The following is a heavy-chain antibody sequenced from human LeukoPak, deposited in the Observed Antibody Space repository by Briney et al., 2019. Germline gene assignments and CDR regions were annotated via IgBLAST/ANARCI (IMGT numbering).Heavy chain of an antibody. V-gene: IGHV1-18*01. J-gene: IGHJ6*02. CDR1: GYTFTSYG. CDR2: ISAYNGNT. CDR3: ARDRAAFYGLRADYYYGMDV. Sequence: ASVKVSCTASGYTFTSYGISWVRQAPGQGLEWMGWISAYNGNTNYAQKLQGRVTMTTDTSTSTAYMELRSLRSDDTAVYYCARDRAAFYGLRADYYYGMDVWGQGTTVTVSS. D-gene: IGHD3-3*01.